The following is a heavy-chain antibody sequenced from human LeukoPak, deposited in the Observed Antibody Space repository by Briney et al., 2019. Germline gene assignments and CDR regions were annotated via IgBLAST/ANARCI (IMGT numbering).Heavy chain of an antibody. D-gene: IGHD1-26*01. J-gene: IGHJ4*02. CDR3: ARPLQGIVGATGFDY. CDR1: EYSFATYW. Sequence: GESLKISCQGSEYSFATYWIAWLRQMPGKGLEWMGIIYPSDSDTRYSPSFQGQVTISADKSIKTAYLQWSSLKASDTAMYYCARPLQGIVGATGFDYWGQGTLVTVSS. V-gene: IGHV5-51*01. CDR2: IYPSDSDT.